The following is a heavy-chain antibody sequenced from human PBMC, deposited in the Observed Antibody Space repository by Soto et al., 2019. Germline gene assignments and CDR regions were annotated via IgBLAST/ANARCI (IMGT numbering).Heavy chain of an antibody. V-gene: IGHV4-34*01. J-gene: IGHJ4*02. CDR2: INHSGST. Sequence: SETLYLTCAVYGGSFSGYYWSWIRQPPGKGLEWIGEINHSGSTNYNPSLKSRVTISVDTSKSQFSLKLSSVTAADTAVYYCARGIRPGLIAYWGQGTLVTVSS. D-gene: IGHD1-1*01. CDR1: GGSFSGYY. CDR3: ARGIRPGLIAY.